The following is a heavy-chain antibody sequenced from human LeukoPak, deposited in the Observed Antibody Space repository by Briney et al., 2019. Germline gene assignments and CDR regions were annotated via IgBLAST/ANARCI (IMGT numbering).Heavy chain of an antibody. J-gene: IGHJ5*02. CDR3: ARDVHGDYGSGWFDP. Sequence: SVKVSCKTSGGTFNNSAISWVRQAPGQGLEWLGGIMPLFVTAGYAQKFQGRVTITKDASTRTVYLELTSLTSDDTAVYYCARDVHGDYGSGWFDPWGQGTLVSVSS. D-gene: IGHD4-17*01. V-gene: IGHV1-69*05. CDR1: GGTFNNSA. CDR2: IMPLFVTA.